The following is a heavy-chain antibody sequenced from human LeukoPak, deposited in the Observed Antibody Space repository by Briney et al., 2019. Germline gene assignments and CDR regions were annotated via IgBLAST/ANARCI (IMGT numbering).Heavy chain of an antibody. CDR2: IKQDGSET. J-gene: IGHJ3*02. CDR3: ARANDDSKYYAFDI. D-gene: IGHD3-16*01. Sequence: GGSLRLSCAASGFTLSIYLMSWVRQAPGKGREGGGNIKQDGSETYYVDSVKGRFTISRDNAKNSLYLQMNSLRAEDTAVYYCARANDDSKYYAFDIWGQGTMVTVSS. CDR1: GFTLSIYL. V-gene: IGHV3-7*01.